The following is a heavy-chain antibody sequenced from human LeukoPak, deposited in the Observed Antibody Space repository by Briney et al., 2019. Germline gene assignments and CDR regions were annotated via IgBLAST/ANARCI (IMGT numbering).Heavy chain of an antibody. J-gene: IGHJ4*02. Sequence: PGGSLRLSCAASGFTFSSCAMSWVRQAPGRGLEWVANIKEGGSEEKHYSDSVKGRFTISRDNAKNSLYLQMNSLRAEDTAVYYCARAGGSTVSHSDYWGQGTLVTVSS. CDR3: ARAGGSTVSHSDY. D-gene: IGHD4-17*01. CDR1: GFTFSSCA. V-gene: IGHV3-7*01. CDR2: IKEGGSEEK.